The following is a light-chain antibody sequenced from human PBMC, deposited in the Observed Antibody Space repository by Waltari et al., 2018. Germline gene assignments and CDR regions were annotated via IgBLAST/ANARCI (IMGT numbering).Light chain of an antibody. CDR1: QSINSW. CDR3: QQYNTYSIT. V-gene: IGKV1-5*01. CDR2: DAS. J-gene: IGKJ5*01. Sequence: DIHMTQSPSTLSAFVGDRVTSTCRASQSINSWLAWYQQKPGKAPKLLIYDASGLQSGVPSRFSGSGSGTDFTLTISSLQPDDFATYYCQQYNTYSITFGQGTRVEIK.